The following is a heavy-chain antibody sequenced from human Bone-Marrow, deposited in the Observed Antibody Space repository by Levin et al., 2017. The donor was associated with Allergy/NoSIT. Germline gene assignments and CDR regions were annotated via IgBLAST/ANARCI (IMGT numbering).Heavy chain of an antibody. J-gene: IGHJ6*02. CDR1: GFTFGSYA. V-gene: IGHV3-23*01. Sequence: ASVKVSCAASGFTFGSYAMSWVRQTPGKGLEWVSSISGSGGSIHFADSVKGRFSISRDNSKNTLYLQMKSLRGDDTAVYYCAKGSGAYGTGSAVDGWGQGTTVTVSS. CDR2: ISGSGGSI. D-gene: IGHD3-10*01. CDR3: AKGSGAYGTGSAVDG.